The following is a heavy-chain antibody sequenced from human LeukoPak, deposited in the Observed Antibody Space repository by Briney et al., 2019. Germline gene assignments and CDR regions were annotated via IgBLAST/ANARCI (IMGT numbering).Heavy chain of an antibody. Sequence: PGGSLRLSCAASGFTFSSYAMSWVRQAPGKGLEWVSAISGSGGSTYYADSVKGRFTISRDNSKNTLYLQMNSLRAEDTAVYYCAKGSYQLLYYYMDVWGKGTTVTVSS. D-gene: IGHD2-2*01. J-gene: IGHJ6*03. CDR2: ISGSGGST. V-gene: IGHV3-23*01. CDR1: GFTFSSYA. CDR3: AKGSYQLLYYYMDV.